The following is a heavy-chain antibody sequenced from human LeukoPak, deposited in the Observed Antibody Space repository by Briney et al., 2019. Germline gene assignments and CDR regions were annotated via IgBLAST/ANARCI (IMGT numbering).Heavy chain of an antibody. Sequence: GGSLRLSCAASGFTFSSYAMSWVRQAPGKGLEWVSAISGSGGSTYYADSVKGRFTISRDNSKNTLYLQMNSLRAEDTAVYYCAKDGCSSTSCYVYYYYYMDVWGKGTTVTVSS. CDR1: GFTFSSYA. CDR2: ISGSGGST. D-gene: IGHD2-2*01. CDR3: AKDGCSSTSCYVYYYYYMDV. V-gene: IGHV3-23*01. J-gene: IGHJ6*03.